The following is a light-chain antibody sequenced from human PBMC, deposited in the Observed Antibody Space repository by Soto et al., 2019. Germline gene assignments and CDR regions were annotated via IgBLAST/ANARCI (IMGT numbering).Light chain of an antibody. J-gene: IGLJ3*02. Sequence: QSVLTQPPSASGTPGQRVTISCSGSNFNIGSHTVNWYQQLPGTAPKLLMHNNNRRPSGVPERFSGSKSGTSASLAISGLQSEDEADYSCSVWDDSLKGWVFGGGTQLTVL. CDR2: NNN. CDR1: NFNIGSHT. CDR3: SVWDDSLKGWV. V-gene: IGLV1-44*01.